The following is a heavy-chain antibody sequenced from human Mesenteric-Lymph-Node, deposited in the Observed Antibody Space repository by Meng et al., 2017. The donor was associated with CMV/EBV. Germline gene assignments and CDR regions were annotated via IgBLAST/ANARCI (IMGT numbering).Heavy chain of an antibody. Sequence: CTVSGGSISSGGYYWSWIRQHPGKGLEWIGYIYYSGSTYYNPSLKSRVTISVDTSKNQFSLKVSSATAADTAIYYCARAGDFSNWIDPWGQGTLVTVSS. V-gene: IGHV4-31*03. CDR2: IYYSGST. CDR3: ARAGDFSNWIDP. J-gene: IGHJ5*02. D-gene: IGHD3-3*01. CDR1: GGSISSGGYY.